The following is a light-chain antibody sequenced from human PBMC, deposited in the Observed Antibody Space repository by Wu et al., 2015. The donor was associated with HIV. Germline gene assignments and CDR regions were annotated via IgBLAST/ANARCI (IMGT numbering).Light chain of an antibody. Sequence: DIQVTQSPSTLSAHVGDRVTITCRASQNIHMWLAWHQQKPGRAPKRLIYKASNRDGWVPSRFSGSGSGTEFNLTINSLQPEDFATYYCQQSYGGTLRGAFGPGTKVDMK. V-gene: IGKV1-5*03. CDR3: QQSYGGTLRGA. CDR2: KAS. J-gene: IGKJ3*01. CDR1: QNIHMW.